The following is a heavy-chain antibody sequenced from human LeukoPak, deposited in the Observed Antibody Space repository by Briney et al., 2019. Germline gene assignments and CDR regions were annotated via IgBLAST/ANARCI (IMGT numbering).Heavy chain of an antibody. CDR1: GGSISSSNW. Sequence: PSGTLSLTCAVSGGSISSSNWWSWVRQPPGKGLEWIGEIYHSGSTNYNPSLKSQVTISVDKSKNQFSLKLSSVTAADTAVYYCARRDGSGSYYPLDYYYGMDVWGQGTTVTVSS. D-gene: IGHD3-10*01. CDR2: IYHSGST. J-gene: IGHJ6*02. CDR3: ARRDGSGSYYPLDYYYGMDV. V-gene: IGHV4-4*02.